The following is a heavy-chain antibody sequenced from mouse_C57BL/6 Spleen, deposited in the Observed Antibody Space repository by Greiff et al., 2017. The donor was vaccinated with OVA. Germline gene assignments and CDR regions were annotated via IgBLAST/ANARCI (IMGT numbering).Heavy chain of an antibody. Sequence: VQLQESGPGLVAPSQSLSITCTVSGFSLTSYGVHWVRQPPGKGLEWLVVIWSDGSTTYNSALQSRLSISKDNSKSQVFLKMNSLQTDDTAMYYCAREGDYDVWYFDVGGTGTTVTVSS. CDR2: IWSDGST. CDR3: AREGDYDVWYFDV. V-gene: IGHV2-6*03. J-gene: IGHJ1*03. CDR1: GFSLTSYG. D-gene: IGHD2-4*01.